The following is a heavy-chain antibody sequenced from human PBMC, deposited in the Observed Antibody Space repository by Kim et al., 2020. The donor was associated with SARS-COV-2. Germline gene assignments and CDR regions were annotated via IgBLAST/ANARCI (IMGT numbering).Heavy chain of an antibody. D-gene: IGHD3-9*01. CDR3: ARDSDIVTGAIDF. J-gene: IGHJ4*02. CDR2: INRDGSGT. V-gene: IGHV3-74*01. Sequence: GGSLRLSCRASGFTFSSYWMHWVRQAPGKGLVWVSRINRDGSGTRYADSVKGRFTISRDNAKNTLHLQMDSLSGEDTAIYYCARDSDIVTGAIDFWGQGTLVTVSS. CDR1: GFTFSSYW.